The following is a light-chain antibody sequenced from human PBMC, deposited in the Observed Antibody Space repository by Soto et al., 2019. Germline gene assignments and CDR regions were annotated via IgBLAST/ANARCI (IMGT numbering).Light chain of an antibody. CDR3: SSYTTSSTTV. CDR1: SSDVGSYNY. CDR2: DVS. V-gene: IGLV2-14*01. J-gene: IGLJ1*01. Sequence: QSALTQPASVSGSPGQSIAISCIGTSSDVGSYNYVSWYQQHPGKAPKLMIYDVSNRPSGVSNRFSGSKSGNTASLTISGLQAEDEADYYCSSYTTSSTTVFGTGTKVTVL.